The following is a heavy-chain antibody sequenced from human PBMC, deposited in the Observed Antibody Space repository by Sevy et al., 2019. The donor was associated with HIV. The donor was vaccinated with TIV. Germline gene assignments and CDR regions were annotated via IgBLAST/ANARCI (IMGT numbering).Heavy chain of an antibody. Sequence: SETLSLTCTVSGGSISAYYWSWIRQPPGKPLEYIGYIYYTGSTNYNPSLKSRVTISVDTSKNQFSLKLNSVTAADTAVYFCARAPPVRSGDDYINWFDPWGQGTLVTVS. CDR2: IYYTGST. CDR3: ARAPPVRSGDDYINWFDP. V-gene: IGHV4-59*01. J-gene: IGHJ5*02. D-gene: IGHD5-12*01. CDR1: GGSISAYY.